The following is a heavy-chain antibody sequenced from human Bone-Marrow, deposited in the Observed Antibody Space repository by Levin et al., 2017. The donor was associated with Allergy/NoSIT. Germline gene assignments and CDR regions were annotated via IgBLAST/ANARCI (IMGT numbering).Heavy chain of an antibody. D-gene: IGHD5-12*01. V-gene: IGHV1-69*13. CDR2: IIPIFGTA. Sequence: ASVKVSCKASGGTFSSYAISWVRQAPGQGLEWMGGIIPIFGTANYAQKFQGRVTITADESTSTAYMELSSLRSEDTAVYYCARNIVATTPYYFDYWGQGTLVTVSS. J-gene: IGHJ4*02. CDR1: GGTFSSYA. CDR3: ARNIVATTPYYFDY.